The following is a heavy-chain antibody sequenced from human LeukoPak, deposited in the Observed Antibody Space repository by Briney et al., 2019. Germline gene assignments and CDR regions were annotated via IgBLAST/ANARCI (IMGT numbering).Heavy chain of an antibody. V-gene: IGHV3-23*01. J-gene: IGHJ4*02. D-gene: IGHD6-19*01. CDR1: GFTFSTYS. CDR2: IYPSGDST. Sequence: PGGSLRLSCAASGFTFSTYSMTWVRQGPGKGLEWVSSIYPSGDSTFYADSVKGRFTISRDNSKNMLYLQMSSLRTEDTAIYYCAKDVVPDSGWDLDYWGQGTLVTVSS. CDR3: AKDVVPDSGWDLDY.